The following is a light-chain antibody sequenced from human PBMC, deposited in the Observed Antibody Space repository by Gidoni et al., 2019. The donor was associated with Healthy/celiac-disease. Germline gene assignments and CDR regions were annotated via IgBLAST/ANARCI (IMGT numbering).Light chain of an antibody. CDR1: QRISSW. J-gene: IGKJ1*01. CDR3: QQYNSYWT. V-gene: IGKV1-5*03. CDR2: KAS. Sequence: QRISSWLAWYQQKPGKAPKLLIYKASSLESGVPSRFSGSGSGTEFTLTISSLQPDDFATYYCQQYNSYWTFGQGTKVEIK.